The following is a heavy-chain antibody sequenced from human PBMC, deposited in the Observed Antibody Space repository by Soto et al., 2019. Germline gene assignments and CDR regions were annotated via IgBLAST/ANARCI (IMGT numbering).Heavy chain of an antibody. Sequence: EAQLVESGGGLVQPGRSLRLYCAASGFTFDNYAMHWVRQGPGKGLEWVSGINWNSVTFDYADSVKGRFTISRDNAKNSLYLQMDSLRHEDTGFYYCARDHDEDFGYDLDYFDFWGRGTLVTVSS. J-gene: IGHJ4*02. CDR1: GFTFDNYA. D-gene: IGHD5-12*01. CDR3: ARDHDEDFGYDLDYFDF. CDR2: INWNSVTF. V-gene: IGHV3-9*01.